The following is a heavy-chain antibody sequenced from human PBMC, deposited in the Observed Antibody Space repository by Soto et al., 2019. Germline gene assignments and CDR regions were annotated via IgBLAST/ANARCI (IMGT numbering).Heavy chain of an antibody. CDR2: IIPIFGTA. J-gene: IGHJ3*02. V-gene: IGHV1-69*06. Sequence: ASVKVSCKASGGTFSSYAISWVRQAPGQGLEWMGGIIPIFGTANYAQKFQGRVTITADKSTSTAYMELSSLRSEDTAVYYCVEYNYYDSSGYYPDPFDIWGQGTMVTVS. CDR1: GGTFSSYA. CDR3: VEYNYYDSSGYYPDPFDI. D-gene: IGHD3-22*01.